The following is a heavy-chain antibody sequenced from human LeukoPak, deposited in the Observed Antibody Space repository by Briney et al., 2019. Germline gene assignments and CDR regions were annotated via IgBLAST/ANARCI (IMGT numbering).Heavy chain of an antibody. CDR3: ARGFSSSSPSDY. V-gene: IGHV1-18*01. J-gene: IGHJ4*02. Sequence: GASVKVSCKASRYSFTNYGVNWVRQAPGQGLEWVGWVAPYNGHTNYAQKFQGRVTLTTDTSTNTAYMEIKSLKSDDTAVYYCARGFSSSSPSDYWGQGTLVTVAS. CDR1: RYSFTNYG. D-gene: IGHD6-6*01. CDR2: VAPYNGHT.